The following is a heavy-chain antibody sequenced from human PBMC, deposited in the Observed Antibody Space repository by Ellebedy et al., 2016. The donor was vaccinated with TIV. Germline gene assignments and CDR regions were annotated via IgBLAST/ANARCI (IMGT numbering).Heavy chain of an antibody. J-gene: IGHJ4*02. Sequence: GESLKISXATSGFTFSDYGMHWVRQAPGKGPEWVAVISYDGSKIYYAHSVKGRLIISRDNSENTLYLQMNSLRGEDTGVYFCTRDSGRLGLDYWGQGALVTVSS. D-gene: IGHD3-10*01. V-gene: IGHV3-30*03. CDR2: ISYDGSKI. CDR1: GFTFSDYG. CDR3: TRDSGRLGLDY.